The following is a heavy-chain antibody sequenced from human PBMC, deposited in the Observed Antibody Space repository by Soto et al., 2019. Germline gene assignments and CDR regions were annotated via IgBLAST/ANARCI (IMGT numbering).Heavy chain of an antibody. CDR1: GFTFSSYS. Sequence: GGSLRLSCAASGFTFSSYSMNWVRQAPGKGLEWVSSISSSSSYIYYADSVKGRFTISRDNAKNSLYLQMNSLRAEDTAVYYCARDRGPVVIPSDFDYWGQGTLVTVSS. CDR2: ISSSSSYI. V-gene: IGHV3-21*01. CDR3: ARDRGPVVIPSDFDY. D-gene: IGHD3-22*01. J-gene: IGHJ4*02.